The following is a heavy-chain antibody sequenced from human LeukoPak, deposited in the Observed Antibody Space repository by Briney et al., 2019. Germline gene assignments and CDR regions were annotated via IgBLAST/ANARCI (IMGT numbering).Heavy chain of an antibody. Sequence: SETLSLTCTVSGGSISSYYWNWIRQPPGKGLEWIGYIYYSGSTNYNPSLKSRVTISVDTSKNQFSLKLSSVTAADTAVYYCARVRLSIAARPTTFDYWGQGTLVTVSS. CDR2: IYYSGST. CDR1: GGSISSYY. J-gene: IGHJ4*02. CDR3: ARVRLSIAARPTTFDY. D-gene: IGHD6-6*01. V-gene: IGHV4-59*01.